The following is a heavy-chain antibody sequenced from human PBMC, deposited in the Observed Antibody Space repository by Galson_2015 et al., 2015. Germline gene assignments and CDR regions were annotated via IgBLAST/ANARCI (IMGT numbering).Heavy chain of an antibody. CDR1: GFTFSTYS. D-gene: IGHD2-15*01. CDR2: ISGSSTYI. CDR3: ASRCCSGGSCYSSDY. V-gene: IGHV3-21*01. J-gene: IGHJ4*02. Sequence: ALRLSCAASGFTFSTYSMNWVRQAPGKGLEWVSSISGSSTYIYYEDSVKGRFTISRGNAKNSLYLQMNSLRAEDTAVYYCASRCCSGGSCYSSDYWGQGTLVTVFS.